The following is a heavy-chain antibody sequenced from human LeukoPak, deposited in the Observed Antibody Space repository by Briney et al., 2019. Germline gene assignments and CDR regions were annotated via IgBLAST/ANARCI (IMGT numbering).Heavy chain of an antibody. J-gene: IGHJ4*02. V-gene: IGHV4-34*01. CDR2: INHSGST. CDR3: ARLRDSSGYYPGDFDY. D-gene: IGHD3-22*01. Sequence: SETLSLTCAVYGGSFSGYYWSWIRQPPGKGLEWIGEINHSGSTNYNPSLKSRVTISVDTSKNQFSLKLNSVTAADTAVYYCARLRDSSGYYPGDFDYWGQGTLVTVSS. CDR1: GGSFSGYY.